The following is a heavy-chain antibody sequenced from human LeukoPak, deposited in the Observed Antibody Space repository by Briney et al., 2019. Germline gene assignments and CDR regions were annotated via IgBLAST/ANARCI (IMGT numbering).Heavy chain of an antibody. CDR2: ISAYNGNT. Sequence: GASVKVSCKASGYTFTSYGISWVRQAPGQGLEWMGWISAYNGNTNYAQKLQGRVTMTTDTSTSTAYMELRSLRSDDTAVYYCARDKTRAAAAGTAYWGQGTLVTVSS. V-gene: IGHV1-18*01. CDR1: GYTFTSYG. CDR3: ARDKTRAAAAGTAY. J-gene: IGHJ4*02. D-gene: IGHD6-13*01.